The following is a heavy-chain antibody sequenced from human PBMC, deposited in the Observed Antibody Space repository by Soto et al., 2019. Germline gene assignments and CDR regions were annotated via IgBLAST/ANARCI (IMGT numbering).Heavy chain of an antibody. CDR3: AILGGDPRPDAFDI. CDR1: GYTFTGYY. CDR2: INPNSGGT. Sequence: ASVKVSCKASGYTFTGYYMHWVRQAPGQGLEWMGWINPNSGGTNYAQKFQGWVTMTRDTSISTAYMELSRLRPDDTAVYYCAILGGDPRPDAFDIWGQGTMVTVSS. V-gene: IGHV1-2*04. J-gene: IGHJ3*02. D-gene: IGHD3-16*01.